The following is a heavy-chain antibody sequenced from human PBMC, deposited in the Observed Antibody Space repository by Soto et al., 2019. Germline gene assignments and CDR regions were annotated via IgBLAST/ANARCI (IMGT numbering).Heavy chain of an antibody. Sequence: QVQLQESGPGLVKPSETLSLTCTVSGGSISGGVHSWSWIRQPPGKGLEWIGHIFDSGSTCYNPCLKSRLTISVDTSKNQFSLRLSSVTAADTAVYYCAREIMPLTNDWYFDLWGRGTLVTVSS. V-gene: IGHV4-30-4*01. J-gene: IGHJ2*01. CDR3: AREIMPLTNDWYFDL. CDR2: IFDSGST. D-gene: IGHD2-8*01. CDR1: GGSISGGVHS.